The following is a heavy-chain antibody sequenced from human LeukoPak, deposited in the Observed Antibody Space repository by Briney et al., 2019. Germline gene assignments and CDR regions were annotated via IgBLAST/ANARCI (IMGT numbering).Heavy chain of an antibody. CDR1: GGTFSSYA. J-gene: IGHJ4*02. D-gene: IGHD3-22*01. CDR2: IIPILGIA. V-gene: IGHV1-69*04. Sequence: ASVKVSCKASGGTFSSYAISWVRQAPGQGLEWMGRIIPILGIANYAQKFQGRVTITADKSTSTAYMELSSLRSEDTAVYYCARRSLYYYDSSGCLDYWGQGTLVTVSP. CDR3: ARRSLYYYDSSGCLDY.